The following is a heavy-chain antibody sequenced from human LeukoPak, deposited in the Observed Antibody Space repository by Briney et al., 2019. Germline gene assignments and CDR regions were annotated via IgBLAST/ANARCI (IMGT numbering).Heavy chain of an antibody. D-gene: IGHD4-11*01. CDR1: GGSISSHY. J-gene: IGHJ6*03. V-gene: IGHV4-59*11. CDR2: IYYSRST. CDR3: VGGNDYYYMDV. Sequence: SETLSLTCTVSGGSISSHYWSWIRQPPGKGLESIGYIYYSRSTNYNPSLKSRVTISVDTSKNQFSLKLSSVTAADTAVYYCVGGNDYYYMDVWGKGTTVTVSS.